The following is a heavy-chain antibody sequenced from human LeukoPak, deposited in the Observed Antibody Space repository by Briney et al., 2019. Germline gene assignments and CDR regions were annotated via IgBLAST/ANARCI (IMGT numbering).Heavy chain of an antibody. J-gene: IGHJ4*02. D-gene: IGHD6-19*01. Sequence: GGSLRLSCAASGFTFSSYAMHWVRQAPGKGREWVAVISYDGSNKYYADSVKGRFTISRDNSKNTLYLQMNSLRAEDTAVYYCARASSGWLTEYYFDYWGQGTLVTVSS. CDR2: ISYDGSNK. V-gene: IGHV3-30-3*01. CDR1: GFTFSSYA. CDR3: ARASSGWLTEYYFDY.